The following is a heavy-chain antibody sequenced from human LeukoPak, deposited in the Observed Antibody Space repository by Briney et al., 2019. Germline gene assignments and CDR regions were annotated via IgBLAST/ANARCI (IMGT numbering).Heavy chain of an antibody. CDR3: AGRAWNYAFIDY. CDR2: MYHRGST. D-gene: IGHD1-7*01. V-gene: IGHV4-39*01. CDR1: GGSISSSNFY. Sequence: PSETLSLTCTVSGGSISSSNFYWGWIRQPPGKGLEWIGSMYHRGSTYYNPSLKSRVTISVDTSKNQFSLNLSSVTAADTAVYYCAGRAWNYAFIDYWGQGTLVTVSS. J-gene: IGHJ4*02.